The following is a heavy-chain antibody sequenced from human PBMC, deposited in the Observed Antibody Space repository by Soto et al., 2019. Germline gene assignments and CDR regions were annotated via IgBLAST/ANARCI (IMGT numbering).Heavy chain of an antibody. CDR1: GGSISSSSYY. V-gene: IGHV4-39*01. CDR3: ARRTSYYYDSSGYKSAEYFQH. J-gene: IGHJ1*01. D-gene: IGHD3-22*01. Sequence: QLQLQESGPGLVKPSETLSLTCTVSGGSISSSSYYWGWIRQPPGKGLEWIGSIYYSGSTYYNPSLKSRVPISVDTSKNQFSLKLSSVTAADTAVYYCARRTSYYYDSSGYKSAEYFQHWGQGTLVTVSS. CDR2: IYYSGST.